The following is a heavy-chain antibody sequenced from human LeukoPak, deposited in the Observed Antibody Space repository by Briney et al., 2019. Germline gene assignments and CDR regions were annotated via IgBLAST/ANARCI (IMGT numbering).Heavy chain of an antibody. CDR3: ARMITLDYDFWSGRGVVNWFDP. CDR1: GGSISSSSYY. D-gene: IGHD3-3*01. J-gene: IGHJ5*02. V-gene: IGHV4-39*07. Sequence: SETLSLTCTVSGGSISSSSYYWGWIRQPPGKGLEWIGSIYYSGSTYYNPSLKSRVTISVDTSKNQFSLKLSSVTAADTAVYYCARMITLDYDFWSGRGVVNWFDPWGQGTLVTVSS. CDR2: IYYSGST.